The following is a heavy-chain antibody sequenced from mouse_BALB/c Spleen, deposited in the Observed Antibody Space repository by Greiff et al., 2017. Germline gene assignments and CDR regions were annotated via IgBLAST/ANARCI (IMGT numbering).Heavy chain of an antibody. CDR1: GYSITSGYY. CDR2: ISYDGSN. V-gene: IGHV3-6*02. J-gene: IGHJ2*01. D-gene: IGHD2-1*01. CDR3: AREDYYGNLDY. Sequence: EVKLLESGPGLVKPSQSLSLTCSVTGYSITSGYYWNWIRQFPGNKLEWMGYISYDGSNNYNPSLKNRISITRDTSKNQFFLKLNSVTTEDTATYYCAREDYYGNLDYWGQGTTLTVSS.